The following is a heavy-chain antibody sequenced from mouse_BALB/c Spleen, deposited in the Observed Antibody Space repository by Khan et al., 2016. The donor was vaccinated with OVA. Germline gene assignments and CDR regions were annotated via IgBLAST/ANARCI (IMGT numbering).Heavy chain of an antibody. CDR2: INPLDSES. V-gene: IGHV1-61*01. CDR3: ARREKYGYDHSWFAY. D-gene: IGHD2-2*01. CDR1: GYTFTSYW. J-gene: IGHJ3*01. Sequence: VQLQQPGAELVRPGASVKLSCKASGYTFTSYWMNWVRQRPGQGLEWVGKINPLDSESHYNQMFKDKATLTVDKSSGTAYMQLSSLTSVDSAVYYCARREKYGYDHSWFAYWGQGTLVTVSA.